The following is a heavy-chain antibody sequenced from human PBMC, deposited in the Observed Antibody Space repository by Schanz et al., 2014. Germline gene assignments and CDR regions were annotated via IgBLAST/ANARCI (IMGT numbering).Heavy chain of an antibody. CDR3: AKGRSTKTA. J-gene: IGHJ3*01. D-gene: IGHD2-8*01. Sequence: QVQLQQWGAGLLKPSETLSLTCAVYGGSFSGYYWSWIRQPPGKGLEWIGESDHSGSTNYNASLKGRVTISVATPKKQFSLKLSSVTAADTAVYYCAKGRSTKTAWGQGTTVTVSS. CDR1: GGSFSGYY. V-gene: IGHV4-34*01. CDR2: SDHSGST.